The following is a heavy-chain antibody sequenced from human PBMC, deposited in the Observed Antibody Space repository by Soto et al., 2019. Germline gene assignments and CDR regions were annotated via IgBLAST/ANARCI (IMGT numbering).Heavy chain of an antibody. Sequence: GGSLRLSCAASGFTFSSYAMSWVRQAPGKGLEWVSAISGSGGSTYYADSVKGRFTISRDNSKNTLYLQMNSLRAEDTAVYYCEKGYASSGYRTYYFDYWGQGTLVTVS. D-gene: IGHD3-22*01. J-gene: IGHJ4*02. V-gene: IGHV3-23*01. CDR3: EKGYASSGYRTYYFDY. CDR1: GFTFSSYA. CDR2: ISGSGGST.